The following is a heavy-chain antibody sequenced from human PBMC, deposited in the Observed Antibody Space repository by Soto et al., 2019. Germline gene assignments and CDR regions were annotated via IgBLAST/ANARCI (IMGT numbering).Heavy chain of an antibody. D-gene: IGHD1-1*01. J-gene: IGHJ5*02. CDR3: AIGTPAEYNWFDP. CDR1: GYTFTGYY. V-gene: IGHV1-2*02. CDR2: INPNSGGT. Sequence: ASVKVSCKASGYTFTGYYMHWVRQAPGQGPEWMGWINPNSGGTNYAQKFQGRVTMTRDTSISTAYMELSRLRSDDTAVYYCAIGTPAEYNWFDPWGQGTLVTVSS.